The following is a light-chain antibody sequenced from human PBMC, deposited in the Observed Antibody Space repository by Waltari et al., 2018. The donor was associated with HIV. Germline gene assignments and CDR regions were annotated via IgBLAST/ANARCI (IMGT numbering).Light chain of an antibody. Sequence: QSALTQPPSVSGSPGQSITISCTGTSSDVGVYNLVSWYQQRPGKAPKLMIYEGSKRPSGVSNRFSGSKSGNTASLTISGLQAEDEADYYCFSYAGSSTLEVFGGGTKLTVL. J-gene: IGLJ2*01. CDR2: EGS. CDR1: SSDVGVYNL. V-gene: IGLV2-23*01. CDR3: FSYAGSSTLEV.